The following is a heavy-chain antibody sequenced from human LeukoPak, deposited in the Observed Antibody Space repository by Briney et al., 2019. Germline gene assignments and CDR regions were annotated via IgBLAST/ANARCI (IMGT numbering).Heavy chain of an antibody. CDR3: ARDHYESLWGTYRSGSLDY. D-gene: IGHD3-16*02. V-gene: IGHV4-4*07. CDR1: GDSISNYY. J-gene: IGHJ4*02. Sequence: SETLSLTCTVSGDSISNYYWTWMRQPAEKGLEWIGRVSVSGSTNYNPSLKSRVTMSVDTSKNQFSLNLNSVTAADTAVYYCARDHYESLWGTYRSGSLDYWGLGILVTVSS. CDR2: VSVSGST.